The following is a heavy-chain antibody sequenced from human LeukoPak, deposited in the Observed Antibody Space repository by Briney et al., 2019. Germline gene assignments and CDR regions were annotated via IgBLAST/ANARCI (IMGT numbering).Heavy chain of an antibody. CDR2: ISSSSSYI. CDR1: GFTFSSYS. V-gene: IGHV3-21*01. J-gene: IGHJ4*02. Sequence: PGGSLRLSCAASGFTFSSYSMNWVRQAPGKGLEWVSSISSSSSYIYYADSVKGRFTISRDNAKNSLYLQVNSLRAEDTAVYYCAPGASIAAAGTKGHYFDYWGQGTLVTVSS. CDR3: APGASIAAAGTKGHYFDY. D-gene: IGHD6-13*01.